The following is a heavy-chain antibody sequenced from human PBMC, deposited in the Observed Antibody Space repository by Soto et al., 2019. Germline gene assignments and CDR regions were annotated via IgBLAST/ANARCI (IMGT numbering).Heavy chain of an antibody. CDR1: GGSISSYY. V-gene: IGHV4-34*01. D-gene: IGHD2-8*02. J-gene: IGHJ4*02. Sequence: SETLSLTCTVSGGSISSYYWTWIRQPPGTGLEWIGEINHSGSTNYNPSLKSRVTISVDTSKNQFSLKLTSVTAADTAVYYCTRDKITGLFDYWGQGTLVTVSS. CDR3: TRDKITGLFDY. CDR2: INHSGST.